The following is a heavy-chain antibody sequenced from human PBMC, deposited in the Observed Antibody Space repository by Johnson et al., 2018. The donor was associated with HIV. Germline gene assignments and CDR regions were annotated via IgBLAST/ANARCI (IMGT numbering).Heavy chain of an antibody. CDR3: ARWVMVRGREGFDV. CDR1: GFTFSGYA. D-gene: IGHD3-10*01. J-gene: IGHJ3*01. Sequence: LVESGGGVVQPGRSLRLSCAASGFTFSGYAMHWVRQAPGKGLEWVAVLSYDGSNKFYADSVKGRFTISRDNSKNTLYLQMNSLRAEDTAVYYCARWVMVRGREGFDVWGQGTMVTVSS. V-gene: IGHV3-30*19. CDR2: LSYDGSNK.